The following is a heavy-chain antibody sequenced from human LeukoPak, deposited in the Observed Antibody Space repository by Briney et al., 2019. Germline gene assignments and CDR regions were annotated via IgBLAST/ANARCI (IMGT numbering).Heavy chain of an antibody. Sequence: SGPTLVNPTQTLTLTCTFSGFSLSSNGVGVGWIRQPPGEALEWLSLIYLDDDKRYSPSLRGRLTLTKDTSKNQVVLTMTNMDPVDTATYYCAHRDPTSNWYHPYFDYWGQGTLVTVSS. CDR3: AHRDPTSNWYHPYFDY. J-gene: IGHJ4*02. CDR1: GFSLSSNGVG. D-gene: IGHD6-13*01. V-gene: IGHV2-5*02. CDR2: IYLDDDK.